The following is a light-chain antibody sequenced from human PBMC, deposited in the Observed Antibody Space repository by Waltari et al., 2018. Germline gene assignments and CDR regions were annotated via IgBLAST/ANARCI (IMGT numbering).Light chain of an antibody. CDR3: AAWDDSLKGWV. CDR2: TTN. Sequence: QSVLTQPPSASGTPGQRVTISCSGGSSNIGTPPWNWYHQLPGTAPTLRLSTTNHRPSGVPDRFSGSKSGTSASLAISGLQVEDEADYYCAAWDDSLKGWVFGGGTKVTVL. CDR1: SSNIGTPP. V-gene: IGLV1-44*01. J-gene: IGLJ3*02.